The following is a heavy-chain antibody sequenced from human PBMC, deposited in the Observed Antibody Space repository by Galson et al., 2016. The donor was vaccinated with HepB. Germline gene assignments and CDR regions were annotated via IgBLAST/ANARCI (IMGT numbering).Heavy chain of an antibody. J-gene: IGHJ6*03. Sequence: TLSLTCTVSGDSIASGGYYWSWIRQHPGEGLEWIGYIYYTGSTYYNPSLKSRVTISVDTSKNQFSLKLSSVTAADTAVYYCAREIYYGSGSYMDVWGQGTTVTVSS. V-gene: IGHV4-31*03. CDR2: IYYTGST. D-gene: IGHD3-10*01. CDR3: AREIYYGSGSYMDV. CDR1: GDSIASGGYY.